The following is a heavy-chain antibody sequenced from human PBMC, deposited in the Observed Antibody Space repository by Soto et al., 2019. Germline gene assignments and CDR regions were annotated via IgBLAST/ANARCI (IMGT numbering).Heavy chain of an antibody. CDR2: ISSSSTNI. CDR1: GFTFSSYS. Sequence: EVQLVESGGGIVQPGGSLRLSCAASGFTFSSYSMKWVRQAPGKGLEWVSYISSSSTNIYYADAVKGRFTISRDNAKNSLYLQMNGLRAEDTAVYYCARAYGSGGSCKYYYYGMDVWGQGTTVTVSS. CDR3: ARAYGSGGSCKYYYYGMDV. V-gene: IGHV3-48*01. J-gene: IGHJ6*02. D-gene: IGHD2-15*01.